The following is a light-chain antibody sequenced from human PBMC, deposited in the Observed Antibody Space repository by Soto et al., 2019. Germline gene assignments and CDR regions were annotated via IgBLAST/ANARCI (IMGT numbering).Light chain of an antibody. Sequence: DIQMTQSPASLSASVGDTVAITCRASQTISNYLSWFQFRPGTAPKLLVYGASSLQVGVPSRFRGGGSGTAFTLTITNLQPEDFASYYGLQSFSSPRTFGQGTKLYI. CDR1: QTISNY. CDR3: LQSFSSPRT. J-gene: IGKJ2*01. V-gene: IGKV1-39*01. CDR2: GAS.